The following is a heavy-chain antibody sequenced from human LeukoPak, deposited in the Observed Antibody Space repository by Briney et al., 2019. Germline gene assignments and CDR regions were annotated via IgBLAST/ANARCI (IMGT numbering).Heavy chain of an antibody. D-gene: IGHD3-10*01. CDR3: ARDSPSEYYYGSESYGTYFDY. V-gene: IGHV1-2*02. CDR1: GYTFTGYY. CDR2: INPNSGGT. Sequence: ASVKVSCKASGYTFTGYYMHWVRQAPGQGLEWMGWINPNSGGTNYAQKFQGRVTVTRDTSISTAYMELSRLRSDDTAVYYCARDSPSEYYYGSESYGTYFDYWGQGTLVTVSS. J-gene: IGHJ4*02.